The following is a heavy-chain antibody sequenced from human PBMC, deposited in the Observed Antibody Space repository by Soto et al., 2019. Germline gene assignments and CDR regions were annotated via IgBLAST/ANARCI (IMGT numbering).Heavy chain of an antibody. D-gene: IGHD5-12*01. V-gene: IGHV1-18*01. CDR2: ISAYNGNT. J-gene: IGHJ4*02. CDR3: AREWVSGYGNDY. CDR1: GYTFTSYG. Sequence: QVPLVQSGVVVKKPGASVKVSCKASGYTFTSYGISWVRQAPGQGLEWMGWISAYNGNTKYAQNLQGRVTMTTDTSTSTAYMELRSLRSADTAMYYCAREWVSGYGNDYWGQGTLVSVSS.